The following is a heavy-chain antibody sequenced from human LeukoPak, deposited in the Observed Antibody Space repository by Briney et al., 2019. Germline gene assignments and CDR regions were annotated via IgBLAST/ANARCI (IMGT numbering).Heavy chain of an antibody. J-gene: IGHJ6*02. CDR1: GFTFSSYS. D-gene: IGHD6-19*01. V-gene: IGHV3-13*01. Sequence: GGSLRLSCAASGFTFSSYSMNWVRQATGEGLEWVSAIGTAGDTYYPGSVKGRFTISRENAKNSLYLQMNSLRAGDTGVYYCARGFKDSSGWYYYYGMDVWGQGTTVTVSS. CDR3: ARGFKDSSGWYYYYGMDV. CDR2: IGTAGDT.